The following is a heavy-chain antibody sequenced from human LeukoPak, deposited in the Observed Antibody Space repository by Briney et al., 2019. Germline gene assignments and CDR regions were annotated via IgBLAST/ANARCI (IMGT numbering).Heavy chain of an antibody. Sequence: PGGSLRLSCAASGFTVSSNYMSWVRQAPGKGLEWVSIIYSGGSTFYADSVKGRFTISRDNSKNTLYLQMNSLRAEYTAVYYCARGGSFLSAFDIWGQGTMVTVSS. V-gene: IGHV3-53*01. J-gene: IGHJ3*02. CDR1: GFTVSSNY. CDR2: IYSGGST. D-gene: IGHD1-26*01. CDR3: ARGGSFLSAFDI.